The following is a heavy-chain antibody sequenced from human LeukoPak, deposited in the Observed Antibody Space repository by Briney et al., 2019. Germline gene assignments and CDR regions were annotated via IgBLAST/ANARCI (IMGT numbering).Heavy chain of an antibody. Sequence: SQTLSLTCNVSGGSISSGGYYWTWIRQPPGKGLEWIGYVYYSGSTNYNPSLKTRLHLSVDTSKNRFSLKLSSVTAADTAVYYCASSPRLTTSWFLFASWGHGTLVTVSS. V-gene: IGHV4-61*03. D-gene: IGHD2-2*01. J-gene: IGHJ5*01. CDR3: ASSPRLTTSWFLFAS. CDR1: GGSISSGGYY. CDR2: VYYSGST.